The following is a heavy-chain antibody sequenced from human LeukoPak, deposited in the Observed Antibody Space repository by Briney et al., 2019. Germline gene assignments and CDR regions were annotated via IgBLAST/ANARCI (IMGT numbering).Heavy chain of an antibody. Sequence: SETLSLTCTVSGGSISSSSYYWGWIRQPPGKGLEWIGGIYYSGSTYYNPSLKSRVTISVDTSKNQFSLKLSSVTAADTAVYYCARKKYSGYDCDYWGQGTLVTVSS. J-gene: IGHJ4*02. CDR2: IYYSGST. CDR3: ARKKYSGYDCDY. CDR1: GGSISSSSYY. D-gene: IGHD5-12*01. V-gene: IGHV4-39*01.